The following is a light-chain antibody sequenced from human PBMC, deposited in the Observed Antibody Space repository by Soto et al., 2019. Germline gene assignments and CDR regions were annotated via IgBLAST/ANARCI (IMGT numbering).Light chain of an antibody. V-gene: IGLV2-14*01. J-gene: IGLJ2*01. Sequence: QSALTQPASVSGSPGQSVTVSCTGANSDVGGYDYVSWYQHYPGEAPKLLIYDVTNRPSGVSTRFSASKSGSTASLTISGLQAEDEADYYCSSYTSKNTLVFGGGTQLTVL. CDR1: NSDVGGYDY. CDR2: DVT. CDR3: SSYTSKNTLV.